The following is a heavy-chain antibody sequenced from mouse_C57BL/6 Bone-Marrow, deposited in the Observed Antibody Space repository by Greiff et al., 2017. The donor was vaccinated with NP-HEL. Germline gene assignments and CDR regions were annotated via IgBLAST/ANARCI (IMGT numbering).Heavy chain of an antibody. V-gene: IGHV6-3*01. Sequence: EVQLMESGGGLVQPGGSMKLSCVASGFTFSNYWMNWVRQSPEKGLEWVAQIRLKSDNSATHYADSVKARFTISRDDSKSSVYLQRKTLRAEDTEMYYCAAGNPWFAYWGQGTLVTVSA. J-gene: IGHJ3*01. CDR3: AAGNPWFAY. CDR2: IRLKSDNSAT. D-gene: IGHD2-1*01. CDR1: GFTFSNYW.